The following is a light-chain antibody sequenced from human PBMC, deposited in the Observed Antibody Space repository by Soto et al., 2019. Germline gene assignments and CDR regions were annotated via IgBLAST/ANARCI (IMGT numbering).Light chain of an antibody. V-gene: IGKV4-1*01. CDR2: WAS. J-gene: IGKJ1*01. CDR3: QQYYSNPRT. Sequence: DTVMTQSPDSLAVSLGERATINCKSSQSVLYSSNNKNYLAWYQQTPGQPPKLLIYWASTRESGVPDRFSGSGSGTDFTLTISSLQAEDVAVYYCQQYYSNPRTFGQGTKVEIK. CDR1: QSVLYSSNNKNY.